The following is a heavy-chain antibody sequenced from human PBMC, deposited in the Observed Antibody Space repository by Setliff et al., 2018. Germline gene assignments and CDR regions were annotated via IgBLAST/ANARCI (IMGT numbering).Heavy chain of an antibody. CDR1: RFTFTNAW. D-gene: IGHD4-17*01. CDR3: TRAGGDYEARADY. V-gene: IGHV3-15*01. J-gene: IGHJ4*02. CDR2: IKSKTDGGTT. Sequence: GGSLRLSCAASRFTFTNAWMSWVRQAPGKGLEWLGRIKSKTDGGTTDYAAPVKGRFTISRDDSKSIAYLQMNSLKTEDTAVYYCTRAGGDYEARADYWGQGTLVTVSS.